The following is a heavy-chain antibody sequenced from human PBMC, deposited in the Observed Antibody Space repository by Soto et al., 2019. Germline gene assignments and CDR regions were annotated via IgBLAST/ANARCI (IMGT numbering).Heavy chain of an antibody. CDR1: GYSFTSYW. V-gene: IGHV5-10-1*01. J-gene: IGHJ5*02. D-gene: IGHD6-19*01. Sequence: GESLKISCKGSGYSFTSYWISWVRQMPGKGLEWMGRIDPSDSYTNYSPSFQGRVTISADKSISTAYLQWSSLKASDTAMYYCARSIAVAAGAPVGWFDPWGQGTLVTVSS. CDR2: IDPSDSYT. CDR3: ARSIAVAAGAPVGWFDP.